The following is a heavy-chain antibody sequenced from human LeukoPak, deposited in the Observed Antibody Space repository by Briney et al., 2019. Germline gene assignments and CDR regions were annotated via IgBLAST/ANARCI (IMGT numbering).Heavy chain of an antibody. V-gene: IGHV4-39*01. J-gene: IGHJ5*02. CDR3: PRQLGSGRRPGRYDFWSGRFNWFDP. CDR2: INHSGST. Sequence: SQTLSLTCTVSGGSISSGGYYWSWIRQPPGKGLEWIGEINHSGSTNYNPSLKSRVTISVDTSKNQFSLKLSSVTAADTAVYYCPRQLGSGRRPGRYDFWSGRFNWFDPWGQGTLVTVSS. D-gene: IGHD3-3*01. CDR1: GGSISSGGYY.